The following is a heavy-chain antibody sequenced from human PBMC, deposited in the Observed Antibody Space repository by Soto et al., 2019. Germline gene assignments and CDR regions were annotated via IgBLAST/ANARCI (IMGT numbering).Heavy chain of an antibody. CDR2: IIPIFGTA. D-gene: IGHD5-18*01. J-gene: IGHJ4*02. V-gene: IGHV1-69*01. Sequence: QVQRVQSGAEVKKPGSWVKVSCKASGGTFSSYAISWVRQAPGQGLEWMGGIIPIFGTANYAQKFQGRVTITADESTSTAYMELSSLRSEDTAVYYCASHQWIQLWTHFDYWGQGTLVTVSS. CDR3: ASHQWIQLWTHFDY. CDR1: GGTFSSYA.